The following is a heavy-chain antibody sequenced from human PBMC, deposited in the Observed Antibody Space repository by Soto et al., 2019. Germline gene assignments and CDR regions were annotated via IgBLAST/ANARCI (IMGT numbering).Heavy chain of an antibody. CDR3: AKKVNSGSGSQYFDY. CDR2: FRAGGDDGTT. J-gene: IGHJ4*02. CDR1: GFTFSSYS. D-gene: IGHD3-10*01. V-gene: IGHV3-23*01. Sequence: GGSLRLTCVASGFTFSSYSMSWVRQAPGKGLEWVSGFRAGGDDGTTYYADSVKGRFTISRDNSKNTLFLQMNSLRAEDTAIYYCAKKVNSGSGSQYFDYFGQGTLVTVSS.